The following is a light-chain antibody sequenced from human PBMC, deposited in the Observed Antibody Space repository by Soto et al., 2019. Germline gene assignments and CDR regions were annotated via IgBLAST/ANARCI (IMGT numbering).Light chain of an antibody. V-gene: IGKV1-39*01. Sequence: DIQMTQSPSSLSAFVGDSVTVTCRASQPIGTSLHWYQQKAGKAPKVLISAATKLQSGVPSRFSGSGSGTDFPLTISNLQPEDSATYYCQQGYNTSWTFGRGTKVELK. J-gene: IGKJ1*01. CDR1: QPIGTS. CDR2: AAT. CDR3: QQGYNTSWT.